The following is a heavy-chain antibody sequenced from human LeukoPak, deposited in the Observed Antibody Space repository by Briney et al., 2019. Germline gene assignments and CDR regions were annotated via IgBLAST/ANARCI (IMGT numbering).Heavy chain of an antibody. D-gene: IGHD4/OR15-4a*01. CDR2: ISSSSSYI. V-gene: IGHV3-21*01. CDR3: ARDLTMVIDAFDI. CDR1: GFTFSSYS. Sequence: PGGSLRLSCAASGFTFSSYSMNWVRRAPGKGLEWVSSISSSSSYIYYADSVKGRFTISRDNAKNSLYLQMNSLRAEDTAVYYCARDLTMVIDAFDIWGQGTMVTVSS. J-gene: IGHJ3*02.